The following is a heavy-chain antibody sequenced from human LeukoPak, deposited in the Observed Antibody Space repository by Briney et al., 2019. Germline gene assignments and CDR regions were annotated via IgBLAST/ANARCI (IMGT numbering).Heavy chain of an antibody. J-gene: IGHJ4*02. V-gene: IGHV3-30-3*01. Sequence: GGPLRLSCAASRFSFSKYAMHWVRHAPGKGLEWVAVISFDETKKYYADSVKGRFPNSRDNSNNTLFLQMNSLKTEDSAVYFCARMKVIKGASLDYWGQGSLVTVSS. CDR2: ISFDETKK. D-gene: IGHD2/OR15-2a*01. CDR3: ARMKVIKGASLDY. CDR1: RFSFSKYA.